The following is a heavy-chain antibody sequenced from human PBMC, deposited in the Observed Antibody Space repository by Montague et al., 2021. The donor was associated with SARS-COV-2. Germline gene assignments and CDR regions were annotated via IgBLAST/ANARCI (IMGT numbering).Heavy chain of an antibody. CDR3: ARDSRIVGATGGMDV. CDR2: IKPDGGEK. V-gene: IGHV3-7*03. CDR1: GFTFSSYW. D-gene: IGHD1-26*01. J-gene: IGHJ6*02. Sequence: SLRLSCAASGFTFSSYWMSWVRQTPGKGLEWVANIKPDGGEKHYVDSVKGRFTISRDNAKNSLNLPMDSLRAEDTALYYCARDSRIVGATGGMDVWGQGTTVIVSS.